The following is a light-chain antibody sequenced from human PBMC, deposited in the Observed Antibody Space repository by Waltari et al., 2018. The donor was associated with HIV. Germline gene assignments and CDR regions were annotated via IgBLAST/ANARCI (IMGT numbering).Light chain of an antibody. J-gene: IGLJ3*02. V-gene: IGLV1-44*01. CDR1: SSNIGSRY. CDR2: IDN. CDR3: ASWDDSLDGVV. Sequence: VSGTPGQRVTISCSGSSSNIGSRYVNWYQVLPGTAPKLLIYIDNRRPSGVPDRFSGSKSGTSASLAISGLQSEDEADYYCASWDDSLDGVVFGGGTKLTVL.